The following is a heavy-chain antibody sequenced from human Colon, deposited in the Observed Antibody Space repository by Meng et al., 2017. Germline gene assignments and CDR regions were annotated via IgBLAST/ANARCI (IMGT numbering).Heavy chain of an antibody. V-gene: IGHV4-34*01. J-gene: IGHJ5*02. CDR2: INHSGST. D-gene: IGHD6-19*01. CDR1: GGSFIGYY. CDR3: ARERLSSGWYGGRWFDP. Sequence: QLQQWGAGLLTPSETLSLTWAVYGGSFIGYYWSWIRQPPGKGLEWIGEINHSGSTNYNPSLKSRVTISVDTSKNQFSLKLSSVTAADTAVYYCARERLSSGWYGGRWFDPWGQGTLVTVSS.